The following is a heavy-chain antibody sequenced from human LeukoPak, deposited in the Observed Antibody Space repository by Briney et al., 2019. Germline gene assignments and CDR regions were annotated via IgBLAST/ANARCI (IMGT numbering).Heavy chain of an antibody. V-gene: IGHV3-48*02. CDR3: ARSGDYGDYTGY. J-gene: IGHJ4*02. CDR2: LSSSSSNI. CDR1: VFTFSSYN. Sequence: PGGSLRLSCAASVFTFSSYNMNWVRQAPGKGPEWVSYLSSSSSNIQYTESVKGRFTISRDTAKNSLYLQMNSLGEEDGAVYYCARSGDYGDYTGYWGQGTLVTVSS. D-gene: IGHD4-17*01.